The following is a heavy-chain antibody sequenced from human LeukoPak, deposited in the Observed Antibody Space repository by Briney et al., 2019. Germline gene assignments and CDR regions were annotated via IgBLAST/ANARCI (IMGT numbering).Heavy chain of an antibody. J-gene: IGHJ4*02. CDR2: ISSSSSYI. CDR3: ATHHTLDFDY. CDR1: GFTFSSYS. D-gene: IGHD5-18*01. Sequence: PGGSLRLSCAASGFTFSSYSMNWVRQAPGKGLEWVSSISSSSSYIYYADSVKGRFTISRDNAENSLYLQMNSLRAEDTAVYYCATHHTLDFDYWGQGTLVTVSS. V-gene: IGHV3-21*01.